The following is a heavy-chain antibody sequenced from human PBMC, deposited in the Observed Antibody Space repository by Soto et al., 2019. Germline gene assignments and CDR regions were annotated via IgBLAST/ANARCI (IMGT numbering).Heavy chain of an antibody. CDR2: IFWNSDNI. CDR1: GFTFDDYA. Sequence: GGSLRLSCAASGFTFDDYAMHWVRQAPGKGLEWVSGIFWNSDNIGYADSVKGRFTISRDNAKTSLFLQMNSLRAEDTAFYYCSKGRYSRTWSPFYYWGQGILVTVAS. J-gene: IGHJ4*02. CDR3: SKGRYSRTWSPFYY. D-gene: IGHD6-13*01. V-gene: IGHV3-9*01.